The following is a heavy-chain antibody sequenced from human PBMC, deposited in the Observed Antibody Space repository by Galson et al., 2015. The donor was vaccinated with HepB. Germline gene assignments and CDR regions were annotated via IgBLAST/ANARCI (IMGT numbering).Heavy chain of an antibody. CDR3: ATVKRGGDCYPYGMDV. D-gene: IGHD2-21*02. CDR1: GYTLTELP. Sequence: SVKVSCKVSGYTLTELPMHWVRQAPGKGLEWMGGFDPEDGETIYAQKFQGRVTMTEDTSTDTAYMELSSLRSEDTAVYYCATVKRGGDCYPYGMDVWGQGTTVTVSS. V-gene: IGHV1-24*01. J-gene: IGHJ6*02. CDR2: FDPEDGET.